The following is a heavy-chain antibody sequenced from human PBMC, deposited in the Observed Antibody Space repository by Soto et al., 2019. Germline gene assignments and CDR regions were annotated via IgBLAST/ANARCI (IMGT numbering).Heavy chain of an antibody. V-gene: IGHV4-31*03. J-gene: IGHJ5*02. D-gene: IGHD1-1*01. CDR1: GGPISSGGYF. Sequence: TSETLSLTCSVSGGPISSGGYFWSWIRQHPGKGLEWIGYISYGGSTYYNPSLKSRLTISVDTSKNQFSLQLRSVTAANSALYHCAKYINTAGWFDPWGQGTLVTVSS. CDR3: AKYINTAGWFDP. CDR2: ISYGGST.